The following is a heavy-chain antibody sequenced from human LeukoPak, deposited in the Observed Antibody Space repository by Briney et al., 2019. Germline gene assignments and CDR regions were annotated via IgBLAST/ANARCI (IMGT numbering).Heavy chain of an antibody. J-gene: IGHJ5*02. V-gene: IGHV3-53*01. D-gene: IGHD3-9*01. CDR2: IYSGGST. CDR3: AKVGSLRYFDWLLPGGFDP. Sequence: GGSLRLSCAASGFTVSSNYMSWVRQAPGKGLEWVSVIYSGGSTYYADSVKGRFTISRDNSKNTLYLQMNSLRAEDTAVYYCAKVGSLRYFDWLLPGGFDPWGQGTLVTVS. CDR1: GFTVSSNY.